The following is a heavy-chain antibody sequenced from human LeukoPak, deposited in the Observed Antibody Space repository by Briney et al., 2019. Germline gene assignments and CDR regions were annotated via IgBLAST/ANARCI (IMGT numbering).Heavy chain of an antibody. CDR2: INHSGST. J-gene: IGHJ4*02. CDR1: GGVLRGYY. V-gene: IGHV4-34*01. Sequence: PLETLFLNCPVYGGVLRGYYLSWIRQPPGKGLEWIGEINHSGSTNYNPSLKSRVTISVDTSKNQFSLKLSSVTAADTAVYYCARGPRIAVAGIWGQGTLVTVSS. CDR3: ARGPRIAVAGI. D-gene: IGHD6-19*01.